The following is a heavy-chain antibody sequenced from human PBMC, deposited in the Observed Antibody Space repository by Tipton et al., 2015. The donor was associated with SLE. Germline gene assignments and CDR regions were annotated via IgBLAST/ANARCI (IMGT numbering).Heavy chain of an antibody. Sequence: GLVKPSGTLSLTCAVSGGSTINSNKWWTWVRQPPGKALEWLGGIYLTGSANYNPSLESRVKMSIDESQNQFSLKLTSVTAADTAVYYCARENYWSFDNWGQGTLVTVSS. CDR3: ARENYWSFDN. D-gene: IGHD1-1*01. V-gene: IGHV4-4*02. CDR2: IYLTGSA. J-gene: IGHJ4*02. CDR1: GGSTINSNKW.